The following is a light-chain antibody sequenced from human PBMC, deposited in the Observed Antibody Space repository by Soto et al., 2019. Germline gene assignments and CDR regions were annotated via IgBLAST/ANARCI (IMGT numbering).Light chain of an antibody. V-gene: IGKV2-28*01. J-gene: IGKJ4*01. Sequence: DIVMTQSPLSLPVTPGEPASISCRSSQSLLHSNGYNYLDWYLQKPGQSPQLLIYLGSNRASGVPDRLSGSGSGTDFTLKISRVEAEDVGVYYCKQALQTPHTFGGGTKVEIK. CDR1: QSLLHSNGYNY. CDR3: KQALQTPHT. CDR2: LGS.